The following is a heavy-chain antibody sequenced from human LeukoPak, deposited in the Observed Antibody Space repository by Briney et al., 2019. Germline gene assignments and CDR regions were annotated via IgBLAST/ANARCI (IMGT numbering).Heavy chain of an antibody. CDR3: ASWSDSSGYFDY. V-gene: IGHV3-21*01. CDR1: GFTFSSYS. CDR2: ISSSSSYI. D-gene: IGHD3-22*01. Sequence: GGSLRLSCAASGFTFSSYSMNWVRQAPGKGLEWVSSISSSSSYIYYADSVKGRFTISRDNAKNSLCLQMNSLRAEDTAVYYCASWSDSSGYFDYWGQGTLVTVSS. J-gene: IGHJ4*02.